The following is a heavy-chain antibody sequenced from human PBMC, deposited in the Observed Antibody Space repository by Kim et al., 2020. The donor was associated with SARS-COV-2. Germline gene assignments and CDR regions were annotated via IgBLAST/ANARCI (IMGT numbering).Heavy chain of an antibody. D-gene: IGHD6-19*01. CDR1: GFTFSSYA. CDR2: ISGSGGST. J-gene: IGHJ2*01. V-gene: IGHV3-23*01. CDR3: AKGVRWLATTSWYFDL. Sequence: GGSLRLSCAASGFTFSSYAMSWVRQAPGKGLEWVSAISGSGGSTYYADSVKGRFTISRDNSKNTLYLQMNSLRAEDTAVYYCAKGVRWLATTSWYFDLWGRGTLVTVSS.